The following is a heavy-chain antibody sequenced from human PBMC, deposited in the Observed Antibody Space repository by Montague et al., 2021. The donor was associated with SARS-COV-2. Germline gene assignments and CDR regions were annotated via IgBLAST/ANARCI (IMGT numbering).Heavy chain of an antibody. CDR2: TYYSGST. CDR3: ARQIPLRTHIVVVTALLGGAFDI. Sequence: SETLSLTCTVSGGSISSYYWSWIRQPPGKGLEWIGYTYYSGSTNYNPSLESRVTISIDTSKNQFSLKLSSVTAADTAVYYCARQIPLRTHIVVVTALLGGAFDIWGQGTMVPVSS. J-gene: IGHJ3*02. D-gene: IGHD2-21*02. V-gene: IGHV4-59*08. CDR1: GGSISSYY.